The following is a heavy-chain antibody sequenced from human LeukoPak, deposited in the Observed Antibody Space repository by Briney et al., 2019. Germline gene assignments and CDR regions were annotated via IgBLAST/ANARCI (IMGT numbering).Heavy chain of an antibody. CDR2: IYSGGST. CDR3: ARDSHNHYFDY. V-gene: IGHV3-66*01. J-gene: IGHJ4*02. CDR1: GLTVSSNY. Sequence: GGSLRLSCAAFGLTVSSNYMSWVRQAPGKGLEWVSVIYSGGSTYYADSVKGRFTISRDNSKNTLYLQVDSLRAEDTAIYYCARDSHNHYFDYWGQGTLVTVSS.